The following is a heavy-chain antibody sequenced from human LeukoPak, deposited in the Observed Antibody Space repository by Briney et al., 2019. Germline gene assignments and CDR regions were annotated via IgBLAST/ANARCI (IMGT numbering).Heavy chain of an antibody. V-gene: IGHV3-21*06. D-gene: IGHD1-14*01. J-gene: IGHJ4*02. CDR3: ATETNGRHYDY. CDR2: IFPTGSDT. Sequence: WVASIFPTGSDTYHADSMKGRFTISRDNDNNFLYVQMNSLRAEDTAVYYCATETNGRHYDYWGQGTLLTVSS.